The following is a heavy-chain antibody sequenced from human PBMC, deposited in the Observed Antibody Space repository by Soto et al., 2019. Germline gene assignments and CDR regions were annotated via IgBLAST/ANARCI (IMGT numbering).Heavy chain of an antibody. Sequence: QVQLQQWGAGLLKPSETLSLNCAVYGGSFSGYYWTWIRQPPGKGLAWIGEINHNGLTNYNPSLQRRVTISVDKSNNQFSLKLTSVTAAETAVYYCAREGVVPSGPLYYFDYWGQGTLVTVSS. CDR3: AREGVVPSGPLYYFDY. CDR1: GGSFSGYY. J-gene: IGHJ4*02. D-gene: IGHD2-2*01. V-gene: IGHV4-34*01. CDR2: INHNGLT.